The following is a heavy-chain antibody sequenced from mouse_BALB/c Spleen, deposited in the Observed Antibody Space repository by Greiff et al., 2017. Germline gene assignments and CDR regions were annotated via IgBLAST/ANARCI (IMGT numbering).Heavy chain of an antibody. V-gene: IGHV1-31*01. CDR1: GYSFTGYY. CDR2: INPYNGAT. Sequence: EVQLQESGPELVKPGASVKISCKASGYSFTGYYMHWVKQSHVKSLEWIGRINPYNGATSYNQNFKDKASLTVDKSSSTAYMELHSLTSEDSAVYYCARNLNYFDYWGQGTTLTVSS. J-gene: IGHJ2*01. CDR3: ARNLNYFDY.